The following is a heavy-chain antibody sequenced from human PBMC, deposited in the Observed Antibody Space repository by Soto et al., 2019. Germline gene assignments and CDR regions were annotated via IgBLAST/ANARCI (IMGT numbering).Heavy chain of an antibody. V-gene: IGHV5-10-1*01. D-gene: IGHD1-26*01. Sequence: GESLTISCKGSGYRFTSYWISWVRQMPGKGLEGMGRIDPSDSYTNYSPSFQGHVTISADKSISTAYLQWSSLKASDTAMYYCARHLLENIVGATPGTYYYGMDVWGQGTPVTVSS. CDR3: ARHLLENIVGATPGTYYYGMDV. J-gene: IGHJ6*02. CDR1: GYRFTSYW. CDR2: IDPSDSYT.